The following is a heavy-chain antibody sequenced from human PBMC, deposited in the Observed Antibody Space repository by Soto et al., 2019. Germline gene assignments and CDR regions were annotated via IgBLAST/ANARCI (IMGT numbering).Heavy chain of an antibody. CDR3: ARDSYYDSTGNWFDP. Sequence: ASVKVSCKASGYTFTSYYMHWVRQAPGQGLEWMGIINPSGGSTSYAQKFQGRVTMTKDTSTSTVYMELSSLRSEDTAVYYCARDSYYDSTGNWFDPWGQGTLVTVSS. D-gene: IGHD3-22*01. V-gene: IGHV1-46*01. J-gene: IGHJ5*02. CDR1: GYTFTSYY. CDR2: INPSGGST.